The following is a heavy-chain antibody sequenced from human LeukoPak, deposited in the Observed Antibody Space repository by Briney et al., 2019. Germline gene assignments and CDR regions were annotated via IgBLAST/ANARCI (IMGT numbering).Heavy chain of an antibody. V-gene: IGHV3-20*04. J-gene: IGHJ6*03. CDR1: GFTFSSYW. CDR2: INWNGGST. CDR3: ARAPIGITMVRGVIIKIGYYYYYMDV. D-gene: IGHD3-10*01. Sequence: GGSLRLSCAASGFTFSSYWMHWVRQAPGKGLEWVSGINWNGGSTGYADSVKGRFTISRDNAKNSLYLQMNSLRAEDTALYYCARAPIGITMVRGVIIKIGYYYYYMDVWGKGTTVTVSS.